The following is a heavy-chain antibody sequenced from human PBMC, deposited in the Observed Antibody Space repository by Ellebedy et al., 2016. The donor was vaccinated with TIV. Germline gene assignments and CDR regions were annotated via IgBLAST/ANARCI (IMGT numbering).Heavy chain of an antibody. J-gene: IGHJ2*01. Sequence: SETLSLXXSVSGGSISPYYWHWFRQPPGKGLEWIGYISYSGSTNYNPSLKSRVTISLDTSKNQFSLNLSSVTAADTAVYYCARAPKDIVVVVGAWWYFDLWGRGTLVTVSS. V-gene: IGHV4-59*01. CDR2: ISYSGST. CDR1: GGSISPYY. CDR3: ARAPKDIVVVVGAWWYFDL. D-gene: IGHD2-15*01.